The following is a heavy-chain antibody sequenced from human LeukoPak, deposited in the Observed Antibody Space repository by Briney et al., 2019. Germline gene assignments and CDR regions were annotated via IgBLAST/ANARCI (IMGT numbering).Heavy chain of an antibody. V-gene: IGHV4-59*08. CDR1: GFTFSTYA. Sequence: GSLRLSCAASGFTFSTYAITWVRQAPGKGLEWIGYIYYSGSTNYNPSLKSRVTISVDTSKNQFSLKLSSVTAADTAVYYCARIGNYDYVWGSPNDAFDIWGQGTMVTVSS. D-gene: IGHD3-16*01. CDR3: ARIGNYDYVWGSPNDAFDI. J-gene: IGHJ3*02. CDR2: IYYSGST.